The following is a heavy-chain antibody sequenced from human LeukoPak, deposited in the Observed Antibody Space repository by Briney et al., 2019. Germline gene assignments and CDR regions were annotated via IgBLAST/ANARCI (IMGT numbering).Heavy chain of an antibody. D-gene: IGHD4-17*01. V-gene: IGHV4-38-2*01. Sequence: SETLSLTCAVSGYSLSSDYYWGWIRQPPGKGLEYIRSIYHRGSIYYNPSLKSRVTISVDTSKNQFSLKLSSVTAADTAVYFCARRVTVTTDYFDYWGQGTLVTVSS. CDR3: ARRVTVTTDYFDY. J-gene: IGHJ4*02. CDR1: GYSLSSDYY. CDR2: IYHRGSI.